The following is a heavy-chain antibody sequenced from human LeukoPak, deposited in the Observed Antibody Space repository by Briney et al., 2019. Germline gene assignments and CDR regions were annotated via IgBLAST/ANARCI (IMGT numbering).Heavy chain of an antibody. CDR3: ARVGSYGDYPDY. CDR2: FDPEDGET. V-gene: IGHV1-24*01. D-gene: IGHD1-26*01. Sequence: ASVKVSCKVSGYTLTELSMHWVRQAPGKGLEWMGGFDPEDGETIYAQKFQGRVTMTEDTSTDTAYMELSSLRSDDTAVYYCARVGSYGDYPDYWGQGTLVTVSS. CDR1: GYTLTELS. J-gene: IGHJ4*02.